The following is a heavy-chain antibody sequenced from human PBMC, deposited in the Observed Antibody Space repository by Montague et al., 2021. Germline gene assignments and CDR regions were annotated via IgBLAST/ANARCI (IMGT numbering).Heavy chain of an antibody. CDR1: GFTFSSYT. D-gene: IGHD6-19*01. CDR2: ISANSARI. J-gene: IGHJ4*02. Sequence: SLRLSCAASGFTFSSYTMKWVRQTPGKGLEWVSAISANSARIYYADSVKGRFTISRDNSNNTLYLQMNSLRDEDAAVYYCAKERGLSSAWYWENDSWGQGTLVTVSS. V-gene: IGHV3-23*01. CDR3: AKERGLSSAWYWENDS.